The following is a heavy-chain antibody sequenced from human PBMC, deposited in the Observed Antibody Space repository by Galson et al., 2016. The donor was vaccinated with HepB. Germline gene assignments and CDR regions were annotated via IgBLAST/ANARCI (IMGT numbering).Heavy chain of an antibody. Sequence: SLRLSCAASRFTFSSYWMYWVGQAPGNGLVWVSRINNDGSSTSYADSVKGRFTISRDNANNTLYLQMNSLRAEDTAVYYCARGPPTVGAISALLDHWGQGTLVTVAS. D-gene: IGHD1-26*01. CDR3: ARGPPTVGAISALLDH. V-gene: IGHV3-74*01. CDR1: RFTFSSYW. CDR2: INNDGSST. J-gene: IGHJ4*02.